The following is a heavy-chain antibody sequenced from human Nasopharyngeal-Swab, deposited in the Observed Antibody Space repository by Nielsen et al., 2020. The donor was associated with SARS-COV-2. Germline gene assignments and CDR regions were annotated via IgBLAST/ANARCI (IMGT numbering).Heavy chain of an antibody. D-gene: IGHD1-26*01. J-gene: IGHJ4*02. V-gene: IGHV3-15*01. CDR1: GFTFSNAW. CDR2: IKSKTDGGTT. CDR3: TTIVGANGGDDY. Sequence: GESLKISCAASGFTFSNAWMSWVRQAPGKGLEWVGRIKSKTDGGTTDYAAPVKGRFTISRDDSKTTLYLQMNSLKTEDTAVYYCTTIVGANGGDDYWGQGTLVTVSS.